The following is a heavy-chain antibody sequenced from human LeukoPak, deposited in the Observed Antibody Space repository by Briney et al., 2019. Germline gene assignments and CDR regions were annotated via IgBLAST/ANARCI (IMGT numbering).Heavy chain of an antibody. Sequence: PSETLSLTCTVSGGSISSYYWSWLRQSPGKGLEWIGSIYNNGGTNYNPSLKSRVTISVDTSKNQFSLKLSSVTAADTAVYYCARHSTYYYDFDYWGQGTLVTVSS. D-gene: IGHD3-22*01. CDR1: GGSISSYY. V-gene: IGHV4-59*08. CDR3: ARHSTYYYDFDY. J-gene: IGHJ4*02. CDR2: IYNNGGT.